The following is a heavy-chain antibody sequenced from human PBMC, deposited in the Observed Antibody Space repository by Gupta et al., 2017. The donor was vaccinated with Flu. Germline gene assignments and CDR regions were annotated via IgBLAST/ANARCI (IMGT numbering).Heavy chain of an antibody. Sequence: EVQLVESGGGLVTPGGSLKLSCAASGFTFSGSTMHCVRQASGKGLEWVSRIRRKANSYATAYAASVKGRFTISRDDSKNTAYLQMNSLQTDDTAVYYCARGMDGGWFDPRGQGTLVTVSS. D-gene: IGHD3/OR15-3a*01. J-gene: IGHJ5*02. CDR1: GFTFSGST. CDR2: IRRKANSYAT. CDR3: ARGMDGGWFDP. V-gene: IGHV3-73*01.